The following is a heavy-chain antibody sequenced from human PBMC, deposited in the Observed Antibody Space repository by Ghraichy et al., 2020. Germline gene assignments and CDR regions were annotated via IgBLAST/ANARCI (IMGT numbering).Heavy chain of an antibody. CDR1: GFTFSSYS. V-gene: IGHV3-48*02. CDR2: ISSSSSTI. Sequence: GGSLRLSCAASGFTFSSYSMNWVRQAPGKGLEWVSYISSSSSTIYYADSVKGRFTISRDNAKNSLYLQMNSLRDEDTAVYYCARDYYCSSTSRLDYWGQGTLVTVSS. D-gene: IGHD2-2*01. CDR3: ARDYYCSSTSRLDY. J-gene: IGHJ4*02.